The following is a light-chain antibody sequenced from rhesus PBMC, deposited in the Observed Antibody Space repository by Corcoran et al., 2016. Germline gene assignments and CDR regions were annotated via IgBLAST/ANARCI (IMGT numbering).Light chain of an antibody. Sequence: DIQMSQSPSFLSALVGDRVTILCRPSQDITSYLNRYQQKPGKAPKLLIYYVNALAIGVPSRVSGSGSGKDFTLPISSLQPKNFATYCCRQGNTNPYNFDQGTKVEN. V-gene: IGKV1-32*04. J-gene: IGKJ2*01. CDR3: RQGNTNPYN. CDR1: QDITSY. CDR2: YVN.